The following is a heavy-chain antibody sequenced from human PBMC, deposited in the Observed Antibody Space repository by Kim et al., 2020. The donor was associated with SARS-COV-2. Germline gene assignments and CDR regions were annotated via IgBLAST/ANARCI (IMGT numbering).Heavy chain of an antibody. CDR2: IYYSGST. V-gene: IGHV4-59*13. CDR1: GGSISSYY. J-gene: IGHJ4*02. CDR3: ARGVRENDYGDYYASRGGFFFDY. Sequence: SETLSLTCTVSGGSISSYYWSWIRQPPGKGLEWIGYIYYSGSTNYNPSLKSRVTISVDTSKNQFSLKLSSVTAADTAVYYCARGVRENDYGDYYASRGGFFFDYWGQGTLVTVSS. D-gene: IGHD4-17*01.